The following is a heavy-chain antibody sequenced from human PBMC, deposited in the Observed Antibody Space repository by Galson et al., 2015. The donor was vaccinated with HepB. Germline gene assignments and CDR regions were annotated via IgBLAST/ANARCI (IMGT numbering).Heavy chain of an antibody. Sequence: SLRLSCAASGFTFSSCAMSWVRQAPRKGLEWVSTISGGITYYADSVKGRFTISRDNSKSTLYLQMNSLRAEDTAVYYCAKDTSGYYRPFDYWGQGTLVTVSS. D-gene: IGHD3-3*01. CDR1: GFTFSSCA. CDR3: AKDTSGYYRPFDY. CDR2: ISGGIT. V-gene: IGHV3-23*01. J-gene: IGHJ4*02.